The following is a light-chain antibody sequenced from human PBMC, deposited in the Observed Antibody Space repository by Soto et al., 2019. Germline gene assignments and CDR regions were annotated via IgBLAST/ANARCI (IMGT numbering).Light chain of an antibody. V-gene: IGKV1-12*01. CDR1: QDIGGR. CDR3: QQYHNWWT. J-gene: IGKJ1*01. CDR2: DAS. Sequence: DIQMTQSPSSVSASVGDRITITCRASQDIGGRLAWFQQKPGXAPXXLIFDASSLESGVPSRFSGSGSGTEFTPTITSLQSEDFGVYHCQQYHNWWTFGQGTKVDIK.